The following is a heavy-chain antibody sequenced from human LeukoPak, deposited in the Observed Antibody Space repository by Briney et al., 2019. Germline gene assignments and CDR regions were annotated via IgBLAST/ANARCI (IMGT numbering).Heavy chain of an antibody. CDR1: GGPFSGYY. J-gene: IGHJ4*02. CDR2: INHSGST. V-gene: IGHV4-34*01. Sequence: SETLSLTCAVYGGPFSGYYWSWIRQPPGKGLEWIGEINHSGSTNYNPSLKSRVTISVDTSKNQFSLKLNSVTAADTAVYYCASFEWLVRGGGFDYWGQGTLVTVSS. D-gene: IGHD6-19*01. CDR3: ASFEWLVRGGGFDY.